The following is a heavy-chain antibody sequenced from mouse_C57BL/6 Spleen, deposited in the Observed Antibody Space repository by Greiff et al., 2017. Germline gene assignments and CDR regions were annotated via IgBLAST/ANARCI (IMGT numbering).Heavy chain of an antibody. CDR2: IWSDGST. D-gene: IGHD1-1*01. CDR3: ARQGYYGSSYVNYYAMDY. V-gene: IGHV2-6-1*01. Sequence: VKLVESGPGLVAPSQSLSITCTVSGFSLTSYGVHWVRQPPGKGLEWLVVIWSDGSTTSNSALKSRMSLSKDNSKSQVFLKMNSLQTDDTAMYYCARQGYYGSSYVNYYAMDYWGQGTSVTVSS. J-gene: IGHJ4*01. CDR1: GFSLTSYG.